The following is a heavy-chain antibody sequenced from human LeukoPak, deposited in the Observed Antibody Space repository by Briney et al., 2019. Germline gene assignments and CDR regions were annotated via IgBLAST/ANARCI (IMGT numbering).Heavy chain of an antibody. CDR1: GGSINNYY. CDR2: IYYSGST. Sequence: PSETLSLTCTVSGGSINNYYWSWIRQPPGKGLEWIGYIYYSGSTDYNPSLKSRVTISVGTSKNQFSLKLSSVTAADTAVYYCARTGTHADYGDYDYYYYGMDVWGQGTTVTVSS. CDR3: ARTGTHADYGDYDYYYYGMDV. V-gene: IGHV4-59*08. J-gene: IGHJ6*02. D-gene: IGHD4-17*01.